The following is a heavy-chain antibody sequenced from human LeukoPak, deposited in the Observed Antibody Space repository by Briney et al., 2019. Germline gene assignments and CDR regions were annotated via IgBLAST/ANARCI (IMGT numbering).Heavy chain of an antibody. V-gene: IGHV3-13*01. Sequence: GGSLRLSCAASGFTFSSYDMHWVRQATGKGLEWVSAIGTAGDTYYPGSVKGRFTISRENAKNSLYLQMNSLRAGDTAVYCCARGRGDDCSSTSCYHLFDYWGQGTLVTVSS. CDR2: IGTAGDT. CDR3: ARGRGDDCSSTSCYHLFDY. CDR1: GFTFSSYD. D-gene: IGHD2-2*01. J-gene: IGHJ4*02.